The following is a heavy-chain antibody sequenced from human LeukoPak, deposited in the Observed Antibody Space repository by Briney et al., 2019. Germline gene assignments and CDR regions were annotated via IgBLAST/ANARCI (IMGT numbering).Heavy chain of an antibody. CDR1: GFTFTSSA. J-gene: IGHJ4*02. Sequence: SVKVSCKASGFTFTSSAVQWVRQARGQRLEWIGWIVVGSGNTNYAQKFQERVTITRDMSTSTAYMELSSLRSEDTAVCYCAAERGYSGYDDGDRYFDYWGQGTLVTVSS. CDR3: AAERGYSGYDDGDRYFDY. D-gene: IGHD5-12*01. V-gene: IGHV1-58*01. CDR2: IVVGSGNT.